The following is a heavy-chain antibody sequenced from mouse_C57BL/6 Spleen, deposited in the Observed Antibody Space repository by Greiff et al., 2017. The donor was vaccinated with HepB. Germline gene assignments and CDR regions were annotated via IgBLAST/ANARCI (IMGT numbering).Heavy chain of an antibody. J-gene: IGHJ3*01. V-gene: IGHV1-55*01. CDR1: GYTFTSYW. D-gene: IGHD6-2*01. Sequence: VQLQQSGAELVKPGASVKMSCKASGYTFTSYWITWVKQRPGQGLEWIGDIYPGSGSTNYNEKFKSKATLTVDTSSSTAYMQLSSLTSEDSAFYYCAFKVSSWFAYWGQGTLVTVSA. CDR3: AFKVSSWFAY. CDR2: IYPGSGST.